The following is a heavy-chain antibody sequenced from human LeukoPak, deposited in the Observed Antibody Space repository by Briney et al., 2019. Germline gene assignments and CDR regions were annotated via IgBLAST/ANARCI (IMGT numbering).Heavy chain of an antibody. CDR3: ARARQGIQLWGDYYYYYMDV. V-gene: IGHV1-46*01. Sequence: ASVKVSCKASGYTFTSYYMHWVRQAPGQGLEWMGIINPSGGSTSYAQKFQGRVTMTRDMSTSTVYMELSSLRSDDTAVYYCARARQGIQLWGDYYYYYMDVWGKGTTVTVSS. CDR1: GYTFTSYY. D-gene: IGHD5-18*01. J-gene: IGHJ6*03. CDR2: INPSGGST.